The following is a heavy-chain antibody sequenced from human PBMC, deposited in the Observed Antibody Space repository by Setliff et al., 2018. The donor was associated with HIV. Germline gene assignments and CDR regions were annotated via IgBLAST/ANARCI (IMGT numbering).Heavy chain of an antibody. CDR1: GFTFSSYS. D-gene: IGHD1-1*01. CDR2: ISSSSSYT. CDR3: ARDTIPLVPFGY. V-gene: IGHV3-21*01. J-gene: IGHJ4*02. Sequence: LRLSCAASGFTFSSYSMNWVRQAPGKGLEWVSYISSSSSYTHYADSVKGRFTISRDNAKNSLYLQMNSLRPEDTAVYYCARDTIPLVPFGYWGQGTLVTVS.